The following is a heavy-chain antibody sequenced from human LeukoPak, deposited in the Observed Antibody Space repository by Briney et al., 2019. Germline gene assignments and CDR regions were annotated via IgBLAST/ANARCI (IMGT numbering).Heavy chain of an antibody. CDR2: ISAYNGNT. J-gene: IGHJ3*02. Sequence: ASVKVSCKASGYTFTGYYMHWVRQAPGQGLEWMGWISAYNGNTNYAQKLQGRVTMTTDTSTSTAYMELRSLRHDDTAVYYCARGDGGNPWDAFDIWGQGTMVTVSS. D-gene: IGHD4-23*01. CDR1: GYTFTGYY. V-gene: IGHV1-18*04. CDR3: ARGDGGNPWDAFDI.